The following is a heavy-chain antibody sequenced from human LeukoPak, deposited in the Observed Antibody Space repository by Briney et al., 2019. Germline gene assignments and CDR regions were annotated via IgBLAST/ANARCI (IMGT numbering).Heavy chain of an antibody. CDR3: ASKQGDY. CDR1: GFTFSSYW. Sequence: GGPLRLSCAASGFTFSSYWMIWVRQAPGKGLEWVANINQDGSARYSVDSVKGRFTISRDNAKNSLYLQMNSLRAEDTAVYYCASKQGDYWGQGTLVTVSS. V-gene: IGHV3-7*01. CDR2: INQDGSAR. J-gene: IGHJ4*02.